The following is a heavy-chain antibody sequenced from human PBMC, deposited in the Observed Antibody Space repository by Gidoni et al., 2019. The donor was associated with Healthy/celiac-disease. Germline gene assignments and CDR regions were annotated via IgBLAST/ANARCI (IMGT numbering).Heavy chain of an antibody. V-gene: IGHV4-59*01. CDR3: ARGGIAVYYYYYGMDV. J-gene: IGHJ6*02. CDR2: IYYRGST. CDR1: GGSISSYH. D-gene: IGHD6-19*01. Sequence: QVQLQASGPGLAKPSETLSLTCTVSGGSISSYHWSWIRQPPGKGLEWIGYIYYRGSTNYNPSLKSRVTISVDTSKNQFSLKLSSVTAADTAVYYCARGGIAVYYYYYGMDVWGQGTTVTVSS.